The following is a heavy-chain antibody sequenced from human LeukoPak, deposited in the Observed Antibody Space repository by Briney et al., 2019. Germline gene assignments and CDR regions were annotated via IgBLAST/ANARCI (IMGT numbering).Heavy chain of an antibody. CDR3: ARFIAAAGNDAFDI. CDR2: IYYSGST. CDR1: GGSISSYY. D-gene: IGHD6-13*01. V-gene: IGHV4-59*01. J-gene: IGHJ3*02. Sequence: SETLSLTCTVSGGSISSYYWSWIRQPPGKGLEWIGYIYYSGSTNCNPSLKSRVTISVDTSKNQFSLKLSSVTAADTAVYYCARFIAAAGNDAFDIWGQGTMVTVSS.